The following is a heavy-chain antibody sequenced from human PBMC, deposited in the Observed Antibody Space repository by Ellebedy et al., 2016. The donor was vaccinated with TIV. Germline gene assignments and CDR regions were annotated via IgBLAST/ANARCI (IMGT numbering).Heavy chain of an antibody. CDR2: ISGSGGST. J-gene: IGHJ6*02. V-gene: IGHV3-23*01. CDR3: AKGEGTLRCYGMDV. CDR1: GFTFSSYA. Sequence: GESLKISCAASGFTFSSYAMSWVRQAPGKGLEWVSAISGSGGSTYYADSVKGRFTISRDNSKNTLYLQMNSLRAEDTAVYYCAKGEGTLRCYGMDVWGQGTTVTVSS. D-gene: IGHD4-17*01.